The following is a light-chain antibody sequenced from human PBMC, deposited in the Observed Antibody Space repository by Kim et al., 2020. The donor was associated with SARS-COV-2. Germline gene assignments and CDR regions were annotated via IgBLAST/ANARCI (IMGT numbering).Light chain of an antibody. CDR1: QGINIV. CDR3: QQYNSYPFT. Sequence: GERDPLTVRASQGINIVCVLFQQKPGEAPNSLIYAASRFQSVVPPEFSESGSGTDFSLTISTLQPEDFASYFCQQYNSYPFTFGGGTKVDIK. CDR2: AAS. J-gene: IGKJ4*01. V-gene: IGKV1-16*02.